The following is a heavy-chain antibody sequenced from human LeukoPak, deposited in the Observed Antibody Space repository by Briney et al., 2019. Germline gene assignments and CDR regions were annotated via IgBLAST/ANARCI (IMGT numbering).Heavy chain of an antibody. J-gene: IGHJ5*02. V-gene: IGHV4-39*01. Sequence: SETLSLTCTVSGGSISSSSYYWGWIRQPPGKGLEWIGSIYYSGSTYYNPSLKSRVTISVDTSENQFSLKLSSVTAADTAVYYCARQGLLWFGEARFDPWGQGTLVTVSS. CDR3: ARQGLLWFGEARFDP. D-gene: IGHD3-10*01. CDR2: IYYSGST. CDR1: GGSISSSSYY.